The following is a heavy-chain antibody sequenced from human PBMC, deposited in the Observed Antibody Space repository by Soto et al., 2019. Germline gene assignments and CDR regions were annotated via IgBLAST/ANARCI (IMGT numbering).Heavy chain of an antibody. CDR2: ISAYNGNT. V-gene: IGHV1-18*01. D-gene: IGHD3-22*01. CDR1: GYTFTSYG. J-gene: IGHJ4*02. CDR3: ARDRPMIVVVMPLDY. Sequence: QVQLVQSGAEVKKPGASVKVSCKASGYTFTSYGISSVRQAPGQGLEWMGWISAYNGNTNYAQKLQGRVTMTTDTSTSTAYMELRSLRSDDTAVYYCARDRPMIVVVMPLDYWGQGTLVTVSS.